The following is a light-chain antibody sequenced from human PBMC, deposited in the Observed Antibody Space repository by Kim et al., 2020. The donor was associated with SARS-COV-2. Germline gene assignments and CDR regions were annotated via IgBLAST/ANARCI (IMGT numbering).Light chain of an antibody. CDR1: SPTRGINY. J-gene: IGLJ2*01. CDR3: AAWDDSLSGPGVV. V-gene: IGLV1-47*01. CDR2: RNT. Sequence: TFSCSGSSPTRGINYVSWYQPLPGTAPQHLIYRNTQRPSGVPDRFSGSKSGTSASLAIRGLRSEDEADYYCAAWDDSLSGPGVVFGGGTQLTVL.